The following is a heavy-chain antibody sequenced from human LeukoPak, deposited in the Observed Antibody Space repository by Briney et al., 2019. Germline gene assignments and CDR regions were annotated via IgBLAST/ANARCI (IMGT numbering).Heavy chain of an antibody. CDR1: GGTFSTYA. Sequence: SVKVSCKASGGTFSTYAVNWVRQAPGRGLEWMGGIIPLFGTANYAQKFQGRVTITTDESTSTAYMELSSLRSEDTAIYYCTRVFARGGEISGSYYYYWGQGTLVTVSS. D-gene: IGHD1-26*01. CDR3: TRVFARGGEISGSYYYY. V-gene: IGHV1-69*05. CDR2: IIPLFGTA. J-gene: IGHJ4*02.